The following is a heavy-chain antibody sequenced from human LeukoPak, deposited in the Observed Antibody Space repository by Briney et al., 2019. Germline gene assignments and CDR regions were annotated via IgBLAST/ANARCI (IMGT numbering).Heavy chain of an antibody. CDR3: ARARYNWFDP. Sequence: SQTLSLICTVSGGSISSAGDYWSWIRQPPGKGLEWIGYIYHSGSTTYNPSLKSRVTLSRDKSRNQFSLKLNSVTAADTAVYYCARARYNWFDPWGQGTLVTVSS. J-gene: IGHJ5*02. D-gene: IGHD3-16*02. CDR1: GGSISSAGDY. V-gene: IGHV4-30-2*05. CDR2: IYHSGST.